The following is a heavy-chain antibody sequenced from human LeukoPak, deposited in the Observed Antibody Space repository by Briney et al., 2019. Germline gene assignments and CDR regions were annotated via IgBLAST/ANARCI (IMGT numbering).Heavy chain of an antibody. D-gene: IGHD5-12*01. CDR3: ARARYSGYDFDY. V-gene: IGHV4-59*01. Sequence: SETLSLTCTVSGGSISSYYWSWIRQPPGKGLEWIGYIYYSGSTNYNPSLKSRVTISVDTSKNQFSLKLSSVTAADTAVCYCARARYSGYDFDYWGQGTLVTVSS. J-gene: IGHJ4*02. CDR1: GGSISSYY. CDR2: IYYSGST.